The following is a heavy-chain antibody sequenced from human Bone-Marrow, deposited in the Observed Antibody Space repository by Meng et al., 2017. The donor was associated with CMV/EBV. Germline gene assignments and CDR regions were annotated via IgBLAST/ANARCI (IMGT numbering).Heavy chain of an antibody. CDR2: ISPIFGTA. CDR1: GGNSSSYA. D-gene: IGHD3-22*01. Sequence: QGARVQVGAGVKESGCSVKVAAKAAGGNSSSYAISWGRQAPGQGLEWMGGISPIFGTANYAQKFQGRVTITADESTSTAYMELSSLRSEDTAVYYCARDSRDSSGYWVWDYWGQGTLVTVSS. V-gene: IGHV1-69*01. J-gene: IGHJ4*02. CDR3: ARDSRDSSGYWVWDY.